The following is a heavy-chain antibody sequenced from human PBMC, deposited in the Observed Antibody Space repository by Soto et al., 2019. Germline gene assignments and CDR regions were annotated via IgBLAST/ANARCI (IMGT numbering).Heavy chain of an antibody. J-gene: IGHJ6*02. CDR1: GFTFSRHW. Sequence: EVQLVESGGGLVQPGGSLRLACAASGFTFSRHWVHWVRQAPGKGLVWVSRIDSYGSSTHYADSVKGRFTISRDNAKNTLYLQMNSLRAEDTAVYYCASPVVPAAMGGPYFYGIDVWGQGTTVTVSS. V-gene: IGHV3-74*01. D-gene: IGHD2-2*01. CDR3: ASPVVPAAMGGPYFYGIDV. CDR2: IDSYGSST.